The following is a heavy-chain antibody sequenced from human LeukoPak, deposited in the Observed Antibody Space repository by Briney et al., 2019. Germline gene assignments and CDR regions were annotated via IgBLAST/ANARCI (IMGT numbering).Heavy chain of an antibody. Sequence: PSETLSLTCAVYGGSFSGYYWSWIRQPPGKGLEWIGEINHSGSTNYNPSLKSRVTISLDTSKNQFSLKLSSVTAADTAIYYCSSLDYSSSWFYFDYWGQGTLVTVSS. CDR3: SSLDYSSSWFYFDY. J-gene: IGHJ4*02. CDR1: GGSFSGYY. V-gene: IGHV4-34*01. CDR2: INHSGST. D-gene: IGHD6-13*01.